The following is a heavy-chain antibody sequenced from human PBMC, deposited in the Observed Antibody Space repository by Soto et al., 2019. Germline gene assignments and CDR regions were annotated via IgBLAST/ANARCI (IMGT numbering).Heavy chain of an antibody. CDR1: GFTFTDYW. CDR3: ARTGTTHF. CDR2: IKEDGSQR. Sequence: EVQLEESGGGLVQPGGSLRVSCAASGFTFTDYWMSWARQTPGKGLEWVANIKEDGSQRYYADSVKGRFTISRDNTNNVLYLEMKYLSAEDTAVYYCARTGTTHFWGQGTLVTVSP. D-gene: IGHD1-1*01. J-gene: IGHJ4*02. V-gene: IGHV3-7*01.